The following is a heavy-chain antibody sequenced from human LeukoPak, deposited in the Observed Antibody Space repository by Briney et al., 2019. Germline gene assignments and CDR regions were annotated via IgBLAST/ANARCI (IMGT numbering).Heavy chain of an antibody. CDR1: GGSISSSSNW. CDR2: IYHSGST. J-gene: IGHJ5*02. Sequence: TSETLSLTCTVSGGSISSSSNWWSWVRQPPGKGLEWIGEIYHSGSTNYNPSLKSRVTLSVDKSKNQFSLKLSSVTAADTAVYYCARLGPYDSSPERWFDPWGQGTLVTVSS. CDR3: ARLGPYDSSPERWFDP. D-gene: IGHD3-22*01. V-gene: IGHV4-4*02.